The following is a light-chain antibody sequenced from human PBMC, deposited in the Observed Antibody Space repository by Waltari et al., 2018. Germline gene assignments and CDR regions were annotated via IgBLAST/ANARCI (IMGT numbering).Light chain of an antibody. CDR3: QKYVSLPAT. V-gene: IGKV3-20*01. CDR1: QSVGRS. J-gene: IGKJ1*01. CDR2: DAS. Sequence: EIVLTQSPGTLSLSPGERATLSCRASQSVGRSLAWYQQKPGQAPRLLIYDASSRAAGIPDRFSGSGSGTDFSLAISRLEPEDVAVYYCQKYVSLPATFGQGTKVEIK.